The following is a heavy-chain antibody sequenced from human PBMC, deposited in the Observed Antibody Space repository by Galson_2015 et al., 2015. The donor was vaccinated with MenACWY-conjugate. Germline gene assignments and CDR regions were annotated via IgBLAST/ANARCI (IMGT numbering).Heavy chain of an antibody. CDR2: IHYSGNT. D-gene: IGHD2-2*01. J-gene: IGHJ5*02. Sequence: SEPLSLTCAVSGSPINSANWWGWIRQPPGKGLEWIGYIHYSGNTHYNPSLESRVTMSVDTSKKQFSLKLSSVTAVDTAVYYCARKPASRGWFDPWGQGTLVTVSS. CDR3: ARKPASRGWFDP. CDR1: GSPINSANW. V-gene: IGHV4-28*01.